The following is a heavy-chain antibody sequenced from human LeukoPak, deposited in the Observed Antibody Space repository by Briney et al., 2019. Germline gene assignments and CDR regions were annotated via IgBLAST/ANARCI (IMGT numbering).Heavy chain of an antibody. D-gene: IGHD2-8*01. J-gene: IGHJ6*02. CDR1: AGSISSYY. CDR3: ARERMSGMDV. Sequence: SETLSLICTVSAGSISSYYWSWIRQPPGKGLEWIGYIYYSGSTNYNPSLKSRVTISVDTSKNQFSLKLSSVTAGDTAVYYCARERMSGMDVWGQGTTVIVSS. CDR2: IYYSGST. V-gene: IGHV4-59*01.